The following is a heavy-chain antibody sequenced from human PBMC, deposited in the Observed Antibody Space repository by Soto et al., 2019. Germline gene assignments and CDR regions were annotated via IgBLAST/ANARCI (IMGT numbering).Heavy chain of an antibody. J-gene: IGHJ3*02. V-gene: IGHV1-69*13. CDR2: IIPIFGTA. CDR3: AGSKMATILYDAFDI. Sequence: ASVKVSCKASGGTFSSHAISWVRQAPGQGLEWMGGIIPIFGTANYAQKFQGRVTITADESTSTAYMELSSLRSEDTAVYYCAGSKMATILYDAFDIWGQGTMVTVS. D-gene: IGHD5-12*01. CDR1: GGTFSSHA.